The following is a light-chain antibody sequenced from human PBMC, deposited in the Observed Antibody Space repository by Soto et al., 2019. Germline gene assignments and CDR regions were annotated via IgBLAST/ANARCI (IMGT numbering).Light chain of an antibody. CDR3: QAWDRSTVV. Sequence: SYELTQPPSVSVSPGQTASITCSGDKLGTKYACWYQQKPGQSPVLVIYQDTKRPSGIPERFAGSNSGSTATLTISGTQAMDEADYYCQAWDRSTVVFGGGTQLTVL. CDR1: KLGTKY. V-gene: IGLV3-1*01. CDR2: QDT. J-gene: IGLJ2*01.